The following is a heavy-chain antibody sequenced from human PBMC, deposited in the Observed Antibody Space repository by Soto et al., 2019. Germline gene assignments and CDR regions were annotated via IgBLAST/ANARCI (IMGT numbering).Heavy chain of an antibody. V-gene: IGHV3-23*01. CDR1: GFTFSSYA. Sequence: QLLESGGGLVQPGGSLRLSCAASGFTFSSYAMNWVRQAPGEGLEWVSGISDSGGSTYYADSVGGRFTISRDNSKNTLYLQMNSLRAEDAAVYYCGKYVTGTSYGLDVWGQGTTVTVSS. CDR3: GKYVTGTSYGLDV. J-gene: IGHJ6*02. CDR2: ISDSGGST. D-gene: IGHD2-21*02.